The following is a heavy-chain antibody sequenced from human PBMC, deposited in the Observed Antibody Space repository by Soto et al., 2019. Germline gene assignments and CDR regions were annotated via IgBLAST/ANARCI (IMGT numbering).Heavy chain of an antibody. Sequence: LSLTCTVSGVSISNSSYYWGWIRRPPGKGLEWIGTIYYSGITYYNPSLKSRVTISVDTSKNQFSLKLTSVTAADTAVYYCARHGSNWGQGTLVTVSS. V-gene: IGHV4-39*01. J-gene: IGHJ4*02. CDR3: ARHGSN. CDR1: GVSISNSSYY. CDR2: IYYSGIT.